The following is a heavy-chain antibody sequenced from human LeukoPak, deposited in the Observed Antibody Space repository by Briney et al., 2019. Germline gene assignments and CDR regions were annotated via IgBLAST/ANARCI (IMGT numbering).Heavy chain of an antibody. CDR3: ARGQTTTVTQVAFDI. D-gene: IGHD4-17*01. CDR2: ISNSCSTI. Sequence: PGGSLRLSCAASGFTFSSYEMNWVRQAPGKGLEWVSYISNSCSTIYHADSVKGRFTISRDNARNSLYLQMNSLRAEDTAVYYCARGQTTTVTQVAFDIWGQGTMVTVSS. J-gene: IGHJ3*02. V-gene: IGHV3-48*03. CDR1: GFTFSSYE.